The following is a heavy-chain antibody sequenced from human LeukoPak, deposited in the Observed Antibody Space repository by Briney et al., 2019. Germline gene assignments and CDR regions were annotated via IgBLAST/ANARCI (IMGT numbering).Heavy chain of an antibody. J-gene: IGHJ5*02. CDR2: IDSSSSSI. V-gene: IGHV3-48*01. CDR3: ARDGYNWDGYGWFDP. CDR1: QFTFSSFN. Sequence: HAGGSLKLSCADSQFTFSSFNMNWVRQPPGKGLEWISYIDSSSSSIFYVDSVKGRFTISRDNARNSLYLQMDSLRAEDTAVYYCARDGYNWDGYGWFDPWGQGSLVTVSS. D-gene: IGHD1-1*01.